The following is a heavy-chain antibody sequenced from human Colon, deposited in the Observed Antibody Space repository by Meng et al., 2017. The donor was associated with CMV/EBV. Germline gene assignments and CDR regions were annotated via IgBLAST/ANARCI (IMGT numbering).Heavy chain of an antibody. V-gene: IGHV3-23*01. CDR2: ISGSGLTT. CDR1: GFTFSSYA. CDR3: ATGADLPTFWNGFAY. J-gene: IGHJ4*02. Sequence: GGSLRLSCAASGFTFSSYAMSWVRQAPGKGLEWVSSISGSGLTTFYSDAMEGRFSISRDNSRNTLYLQINRLRSDDTAVYYCATGADLPTFWNGFAYWGQGAVVTVSS. D-gene: IGHD3-3*01.